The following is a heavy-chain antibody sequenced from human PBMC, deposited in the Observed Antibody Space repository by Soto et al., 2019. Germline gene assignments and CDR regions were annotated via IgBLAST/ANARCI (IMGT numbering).Heavy chain of an antibody. J-gene: IGHJ6*02. D-gene: IGHD6-13*01. V-gene: IGHV3-23*01. CDR1: GFTFSSYA. CDR2: ISGSGGST. CDR3: AKASIAAAGYPDYYYGMDV. Sequence: PGGSVRLSCAASGFTFSSYAMSWVRQAPGKGLEWVSAISGSGGSTYYADSVKGRFTISRDNSKNTLYLQMNSLRAEDTAVYYCAKASIAAAGYPDYYYGMDVWGQGTTVTVSS.